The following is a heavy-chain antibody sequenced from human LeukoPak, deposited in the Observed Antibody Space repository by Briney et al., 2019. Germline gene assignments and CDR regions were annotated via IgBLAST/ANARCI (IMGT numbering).Heavy chain of an antibody. CDR1: GFTFSSYA. CDR3: ARTKQYSSSWYRPYYYYGMDV. J-gene: IGHJ6*02. D-gene: IGHD6-13*01. V-gene: IGHV3-30-3*01. CDR2: ISYDGSNK. Sequence: GGSLRLSCAASGFTFSSYAMHWVRQAPGKGLEWVAVISYDGSNKYYADSVKGRFTISRDNSKHTLYLQMNSLRADDTAVYYCARTKQYSSSWYRPYYYYGMDVWGQGTTVTVSS.